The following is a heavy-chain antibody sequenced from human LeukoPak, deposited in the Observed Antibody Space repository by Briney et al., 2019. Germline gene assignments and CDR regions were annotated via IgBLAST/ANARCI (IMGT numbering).Heavy chain of an antibody. J-gene: IGHJ4*02. V-gene: IGHV3-23*01. CDR3: AKDGSGSYLMGTPYYFDY. CDR2: ISGSGGST. D-gene: IGHD1-26*01. Sequence: PGGSLRLSCAASGFTFSSYAMSWVRQAPGKGLEWVSAISGSGGSTYYADSVKGRFTISRDNSKNTLYLQMNSLRAEDTAVYYCAKDGSGSYLMGTPYYFDYWGQGTLVTVSS. CDR1: GFTFSSYA.